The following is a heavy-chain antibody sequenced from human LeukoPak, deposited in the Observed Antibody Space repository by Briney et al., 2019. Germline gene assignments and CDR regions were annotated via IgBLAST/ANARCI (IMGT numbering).Heavy chain of an antibody. CDR3: ARDADRHSGSFGIDY. D-gene: IGHD1-26*01. CDR1: GFTFSSYG. Sequence: GGSLRLSCAASGFTFSSYGIHWVRQAPGKGLEWVAVLSYDGSGKYYADSVKGRFTISRDNSKNTLYLQMNSLRAEDTAIYYCARDADRHSGSFGIDYWGQGTLVTVSS. V-gene: IGHV3-30*03. J-gene: IGHJ4*02. CDR2: LSYDGSGK.